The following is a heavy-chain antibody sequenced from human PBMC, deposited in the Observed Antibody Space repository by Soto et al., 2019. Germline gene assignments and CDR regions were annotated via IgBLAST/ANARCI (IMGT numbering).Heavy chain of an antibody. CDR1: GGSMSSGGYY. D-gene: IGHD2-2*01. V-gene: IGHV4-31*03. Sequence: SETLSLTCTVSGGSMSSGGYYWSWIRQHPGKGLEWIGYIYYSGSTYYNPSLKSRVTISVDTSKNQFSLKLSSVTAADTAVYYCARDQIVVVPAAMGRGYDAFDIWGQGTMVTVSS. J-gene: IGHJ3*02. CDR3: ARDQIVVVPAAMGRGYDAFDI. CDR2: IYYSGST.